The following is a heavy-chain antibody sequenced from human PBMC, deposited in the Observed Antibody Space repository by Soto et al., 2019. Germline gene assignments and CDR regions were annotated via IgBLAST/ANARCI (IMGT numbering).Heavy chain of an antibody. J-gene: IGHJ5*02. V-gene: IGHV4-30-2*01. CDR1: GGSISSGGYS. CDR2: IYHSGST. Sequence: QLQLQESGSGLVKPSQTLSLTCAVSGGSISSGGYSWSWIRQPPGKGLEWIGYIYHSGSTYYNPCLKSRVTISVDRSKNQFSLKLSSVTAADTAVYYCARGGIAAAGTGKYNWFDPWGQGTLVTVSS. D-gene: IGHD6-13*01. CDR3: ARGGIAAAGTGKYNWFDP.